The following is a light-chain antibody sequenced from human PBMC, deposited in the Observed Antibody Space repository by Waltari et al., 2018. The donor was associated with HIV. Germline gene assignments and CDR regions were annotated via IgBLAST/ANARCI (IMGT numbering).Light chain of an antibody. CDR2: DAW. CDR3: QQRSNWPLT. V-gene: IGKV3-11*01. Sequence: IALTQSPDTLSLSPGERATLSCRASQSVSSYLAWYQQKLGQAPRLLIYDAWKRATGIPARFSGSGSGTDFTLTISSLEPEDFAVYYCQQRSNWPLTFGGGTKVEIK. CDR1: QSVSSY. J-gene: IGKJ4*01.